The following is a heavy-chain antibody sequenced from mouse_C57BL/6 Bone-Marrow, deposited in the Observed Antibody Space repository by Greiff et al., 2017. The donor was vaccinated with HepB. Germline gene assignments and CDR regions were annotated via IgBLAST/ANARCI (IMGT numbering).Heavy chain of an antibody. V-gene: IGHV1-5*01. Sequence: EVQLLESGTVLVRPGASVKMSCKTSGYTFTSYWMHWVKQRPGQGLEWIGAIYPGNSDTSYNQKFKSKAKLTAVKSASTAYMELSSLTKEDSAVYYCTRRDCDYNWSYDVYDWGTAAT. CDR3: TRRDCDYNWSYDVYD. CDR1: GYTFTSYW. D-gene: IGHD1-3*01. J-gene: IGHJ1*03. CDR2: IYPGNSDT.